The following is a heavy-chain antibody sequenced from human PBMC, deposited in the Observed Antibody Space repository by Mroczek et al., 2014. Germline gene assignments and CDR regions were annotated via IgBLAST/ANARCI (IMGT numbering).Heavy chain of an antibody. Sequence: EVQLVETGESWYSLGGSLRLSCAASGFTFDDYTMHWVRQAPGKGLEWVSLISWDGGSTYYADSVKGRFTISRDNSKNSLYLQMNSLRTEDTALYYCAKGIRGVGEPLWYFDLWGRGTLVTVSS. J-gene: IGHJ2*01. D-gene: IGHD3-10*01. CDR3: AKGIRGVGEPLWYFDL. CDR1: GFTFDDYT. V-gene: IGHV3-43*01. CDR2: ISWDGGST.